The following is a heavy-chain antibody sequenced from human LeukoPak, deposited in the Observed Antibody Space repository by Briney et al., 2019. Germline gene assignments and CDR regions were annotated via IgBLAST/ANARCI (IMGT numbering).Heavy chain of an antibody. CDR1: GFTFSSYG. V-gene: IGHV3-23*01. CDR2: ISGSGGST. D-gene: IGHD1-26*01. J-gene: IGHJ6*03. Sequence: GGSLRLSCAASGFTFSSYGMSWVRQAPGKGLEWVSAISGSGGSTYYADSVKGRFTISRDNSKNTLYLQMNSLRAEDTAVYYCAKDDGGSYYIYYYYMDVWGKGTTVTISS. CDR3: AKDDGGSYYIYYYYMDV.